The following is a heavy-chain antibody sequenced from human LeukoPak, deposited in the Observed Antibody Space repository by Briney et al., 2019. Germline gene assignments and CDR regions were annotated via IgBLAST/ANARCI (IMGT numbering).Heavy chain of an antibody. CDR1: GGSISSGSYY. Sequence: PSQTLSLTCTVSGGSISSGSYYWSWIRQPAGKGLEWIGRIYTSGSTNYNPSLKSRVTISVDTSKNQFSLKLSSVTAADTAVYYGARELEYSSPLGWFDPWGQGTLVTVSS. D-gene: IGHD6-6*01. CDR3: ARELEYSSPLGWFDP. J-gene: IGHJ5*02. V-gene: IGHV4-61*02. CDR2: IYTSGST.